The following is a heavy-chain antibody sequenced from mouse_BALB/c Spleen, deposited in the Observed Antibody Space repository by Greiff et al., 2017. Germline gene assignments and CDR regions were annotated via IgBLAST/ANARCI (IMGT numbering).Heavy chain of an antibody. CDR3: AREGRTGHYAMDY. Sequence: EVQLQESGPGLVKPSQSLSLTCSVTGYSITSGYYWNWIRQFPGNKLEWMGYISYDGSNNYNPSLKNRISITRDTSKNQFFLKLNSVTTEDTATYYCAREGRTGHYAMDYWGQGTSVTVSS. J-gene: IGHJ4*01. CDR2: ISYDGSN. V-gene: IGHV3-6*02. D-gene: IGHD4-1*01. CDR1: GYSITSGYY.